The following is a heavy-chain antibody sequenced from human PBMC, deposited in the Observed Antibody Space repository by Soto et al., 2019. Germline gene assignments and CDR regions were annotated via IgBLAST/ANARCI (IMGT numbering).Heavy chain of an antibody. V-gene: IGHV3-53*01. CDR1: GVTVSNDY. Sequence: PGGSLRLTCTASGVTVSNDYNFWARLGHGKGLEWVSTIYRGDSTYYADSVKGRFTISRDNSKNTLYLLMNSLRTEDTAVYYCARPTYYYDSSGPPAYWGQGTLVTVSS. D-gene: IGHD3-22*01. CDR3: ARPTYYYDSSGPPAY. CDR2: IYRGDST. J-gene: IGHJ4*02.